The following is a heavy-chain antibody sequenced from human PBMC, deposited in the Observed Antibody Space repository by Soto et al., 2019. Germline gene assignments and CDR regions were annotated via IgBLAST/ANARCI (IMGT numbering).Heavy chain of an antibody. D-gene: IGHD5-12*01. CDR1: GFTFSSYW. Sequence: PGGSLRLSCAASGFTFSSYWMHWVRQAPGKGLVWVSRINSDGSSTSYADSVKGRFTISRDNAKNTLYLQMNSLRAEDTAVYYCARGLGRLWLRSYYYYYGMDVWGQGTTVTVSS. CDR2: INSDGSST. J-gene: IGHJ6*02. CDR3: ARGLGRLWLRSYYYYYGMDV. V-gene: IGHV3-74*01.